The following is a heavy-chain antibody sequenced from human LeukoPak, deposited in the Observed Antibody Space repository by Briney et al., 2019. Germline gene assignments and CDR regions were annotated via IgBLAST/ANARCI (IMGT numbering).Heavy chain of an antibody. Sequence: GGSLRLSCAASGFTFSSYAMPWVRQAPGKGLEWVSGISWNSGSIGYADSVKGRFTISRDNAKNSLYLQMNSLRAEDTALYYCAKDFADYYYYGMDVWGQGTTVTVSS. V-gene: IGHV3-9*01. CDR2: ISWNSGSI. J-gene: IGHJ6*02. CDR3: AKDFADYYYYGMDV. CDR1: GFTFSSYA.